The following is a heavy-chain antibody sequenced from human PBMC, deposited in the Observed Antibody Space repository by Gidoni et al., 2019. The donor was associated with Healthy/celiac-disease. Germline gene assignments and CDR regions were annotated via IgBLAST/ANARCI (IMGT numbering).Heavy chain of an antibody. CDR1: GFTCSSYG. Sequence: QVQLVESGGGVVQPGRSLRLSCAASGFTCSSYGMHWVRQAPGKGLEWVAVIWYDGSNKYYADSVKGRFTISRDNSKNTLYLQMNSLRAEDTAVYYCARETRVHFDYWGQGTLVTVSS. V-gene: IGHV3-33*01. J-gene: IGHJ4*02. CDR2: IWYDGSNK. CDR3: ARETRVHFDY.